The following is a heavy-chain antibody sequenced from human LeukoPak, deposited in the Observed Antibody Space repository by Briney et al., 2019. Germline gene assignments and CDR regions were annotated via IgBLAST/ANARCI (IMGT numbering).Heavy chain of an antibody. CDR2: VNLQGSS. V-gene: IGHV4-4*02. Sequence: SDTPSLANTVCGCSMANTNYCCWVRQDTGNWREWIGEVNLQGSSNYNPSLMGRVAISVDTSENHISLQLTSVTAADTAVYYCAREGGPYRPLDYSGQGTLVTVSS. CDR1: GCSMANTNY. J-gene: IGHJ4*02. CDR3: AREGGPYRPLDY.